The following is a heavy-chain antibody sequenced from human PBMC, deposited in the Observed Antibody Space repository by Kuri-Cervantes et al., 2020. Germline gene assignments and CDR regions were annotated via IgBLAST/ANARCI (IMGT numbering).Heavy chain of an antibody. D-gene: IGHD3-10*01. J-gene: IGHJ4*02. CDR2: INPNSGGT. V-gene: IGHV1-2*02. Sequence: ASVKVSCKASGYTFTGYYMHWVRLAPGQGLEWMGWINPNSGGTNYAQKFQGRVTMTRDTSISTAYMELSRLRSDDTAVYYCARGGAPELLWFGAYYFDYWGQGTLVTVSS. CDR3: ARGGAPELLWFGAYYFDY. CDR1: GYTFTGYY.